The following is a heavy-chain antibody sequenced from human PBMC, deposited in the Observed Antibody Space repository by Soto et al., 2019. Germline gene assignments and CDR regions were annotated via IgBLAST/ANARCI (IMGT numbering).Heavy chain of an antibody. CDR2: INAGNGNT. V-gene: IGHV1-3*01. Sequence: ASVKVSCKASGYTFTSYAMHWVRQAPGQRLEWMGWINAGNGNTKYSQKFQGRVTITRDTSASTAYMELSSLRSEDTAVYYCARATPGVIEFDYAFDIWGQGTMVTVS. J-gene: IGHJ3*02. D-gene: IGHD3-10*01. CDR1: GYTFTSYA. CDR3: ARATPGVIEFDYAFDI.